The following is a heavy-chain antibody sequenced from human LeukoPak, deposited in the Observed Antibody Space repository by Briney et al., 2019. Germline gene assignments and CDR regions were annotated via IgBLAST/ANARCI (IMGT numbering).Heavy chain of an antibody. D-gene: IGHD3-3*01. CDR3: STSYYDFWSGY. J-gene: IGHJ4*02. Sequence: GGSLRLSCKGSGFTFGDYAMTWVRQAPGKGLEWVGFIRSKAYGGTTEYAASVKGRFTISRDDSKSIAYLQMNSLKTEDTAVYYCSTSYYDFWSGYWGQGTLVTVSS. CDR1: GFTFGDYA. CDR2: IRSKAYGGTT. V-gene: IGHV3-49*04.